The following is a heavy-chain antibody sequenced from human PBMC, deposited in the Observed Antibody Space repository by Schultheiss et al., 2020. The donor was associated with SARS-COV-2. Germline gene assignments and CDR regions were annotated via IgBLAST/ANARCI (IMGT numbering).Heavy chain of an antibody. J-gene: IGHJ4*02. Sequence: GGSLRLSCAASGFNLRNYWMDWVRQAPGKGLQWVANIKQDGSVEHYVDSVRGRFIISRDNAKNSLYLQMNSLRAEDTAVYYCARGTTGTSFDYWGQGTLVTVSS. CDR3: ARGTTGTSFDY. D-gene: IGHD2-2*01. CDR2: IKQDGSVE. CDR1: GFNLRNYW. V-gene: IGHV3-7*01.